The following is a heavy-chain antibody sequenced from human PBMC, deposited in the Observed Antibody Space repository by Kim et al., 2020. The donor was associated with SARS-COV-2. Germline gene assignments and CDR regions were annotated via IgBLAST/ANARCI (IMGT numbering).Heavy chain of an antibody. Sequence: ASVKVSCKASGYTFTTYYMHWVRQAPGQGLEWMGIINPSGGSTSYAQKFQGRVTMTRDTSTSTVYMELSSLRSEDTAVYYCARGGGDIVVVVAGLFDDAFDIWGQGTMVTVSS. J-gene: IGHJ3*02. CDR2: INPSGGST. V-gene: IGHV1-46*01. CDR1: GYTFTTYY. D-gene: IGHD2-15*01. CDR3: ARGGGDIVVVVAGLFDDAFDI.